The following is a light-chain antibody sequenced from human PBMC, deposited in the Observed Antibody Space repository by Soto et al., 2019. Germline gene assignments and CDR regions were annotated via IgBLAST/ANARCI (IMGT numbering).Light chain of an antibody. V-gene: IGLV2-23*01. J-gene: IGLJ1*01. CDR2: EGS. CDR1: SSDVGSYSL. CDR3: CSYAGSSMV. Sequence: QSALTQPASVSGSPGQSITISCSGTSSDVGSYSLVSWYQQHPGKAPKLIIYEGSERPSGVSNRFSGSKSGSTASLTISGLQAEDEAAYYCCSYAGSSMVFGTGTKVTVL.